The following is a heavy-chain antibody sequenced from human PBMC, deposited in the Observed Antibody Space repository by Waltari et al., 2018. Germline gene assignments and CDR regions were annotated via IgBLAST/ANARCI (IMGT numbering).Heavy chain of an antibody. CDR2: INPNSGGT. V-gene: IGHV1-2*02. Sequence: QVQLVQSGAEVKKPGASVKVSCKASGYTFTGYYMHWVRQAPGQGLEWMGWINPNSGGTNYAQKFQGRVTMTRDTSISTAYMELSRLRSDDTAVYYCARDFSVCSGGSCYSVDYYYYYYMDVWGKGTTVTVSS. J-gene: IGHJ6*03. CDR3: ARDFSVCSGGSCYSVDYYYYYYMDV. CDR1: GYTFTGYY. D-gene: IGHD2-15*01.